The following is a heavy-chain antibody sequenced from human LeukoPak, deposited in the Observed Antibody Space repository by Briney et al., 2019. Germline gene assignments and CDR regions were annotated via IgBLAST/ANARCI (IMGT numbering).Heavy chain of an antibody. D-gene: IGHD3-22*01. Sequence: PSETLSLTCTVSGGSISSYYWSWIRQPPGKGLEWIGYIYYSGSTNYNPSLKSRVTISVDTSKNQFSLKLSSVTAADTAMYYCARDLMIGGAFDIWGQGTMVTVSS. J-gene: IGHJ3*02. V-gene: IGHV4-59*12. CDR3: ARDLMIGGAFDI. CDR2: IYYSGST. CDR1: GGSISSYY.